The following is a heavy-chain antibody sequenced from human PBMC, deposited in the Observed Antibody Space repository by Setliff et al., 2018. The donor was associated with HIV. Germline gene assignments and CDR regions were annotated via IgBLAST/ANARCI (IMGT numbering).Heavy chain of an antibody. CDR1: GDPIRGGGDY. CDR2: IYVTGST. V-gene: IGHV4-61*09. Sequence: TLSLTCSVSGDPIRGGGDYWSWVRRPAGKRPEWIGHIYVTGSTAYKPYLRGRATISLDTSKNQFSLKLTSVTAADTAVYFCARLSTGDLRLFEYWGHGALVTVSS. J-gene: IGHJ4*01. D-gene: IGHD4-17*01. CDR3: ARLSTGDLRLFEY.